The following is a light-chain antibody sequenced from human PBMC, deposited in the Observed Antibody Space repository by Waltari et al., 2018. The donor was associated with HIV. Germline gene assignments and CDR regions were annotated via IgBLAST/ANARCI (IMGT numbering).Light chain of an antibody. CDR1: NIGSKS. CDR3: QVWDSNSAF. J-gene: IGLJ1*01. V-gene: IGLV3-21*02. Sequence: SYDLTQPPSVSVAPGQTARITCGGNNIGSKSVHWYQLRPGQAPFLVVYDDRDRPSGIPERFSGSNSGDTATLTVGWAEAGDEADYYCQVWDSNSAFFGSGTKVTVL. CDR2: DDR.